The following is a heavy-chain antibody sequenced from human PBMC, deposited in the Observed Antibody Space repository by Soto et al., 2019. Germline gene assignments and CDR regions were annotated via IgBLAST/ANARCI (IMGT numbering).Heavy chain of an antibody. CDR2: ISGSGGST. V-gene: IGHV3-23*01. Sequence: GGSLRLSCAASGFTFSSYAMSWVRQAPGKGPEWVSAISGSGGSTYYADSVKGRFTISRDNSKNTLYLQMNSLRAEDTAVYYCAKRKYYYDSSGYYTPFDYWGQGTLVTVSS. CDR3: AKRKYYYDSSGYYTPFDY. CDR1: GFTFSSYA. J-gene: IGHJ4*02. D-gene: IGHD3-22*01.